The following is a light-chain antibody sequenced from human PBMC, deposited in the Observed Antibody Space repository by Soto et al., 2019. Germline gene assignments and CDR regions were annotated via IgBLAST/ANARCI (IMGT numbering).Light chain of an antibody. V-gene: IGKV3-20*01. CDR2: GAS. Sequence: EIVLTQSPGTLSLSPGERATLSCRASQSVRSSYLAWYQQKPGQAPRLLIYGASGRATGIPDRFSGSGSGTDFTLIISRLEPEDVSVYYCKKYGDSPTFGGGTKVGIK. J-gene: IGKJ4*01. CDR1: QSVRSSY. CDR3: KKYGDSPT.